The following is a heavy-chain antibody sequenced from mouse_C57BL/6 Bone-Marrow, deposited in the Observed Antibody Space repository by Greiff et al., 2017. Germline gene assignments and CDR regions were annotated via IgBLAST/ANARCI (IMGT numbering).Heavy chain of an antibody. V-gene: IGHV1-50*01. D-gene: IGHD3-2*02. CDR2: IDPSDSYT. J-gene: IGHJ3*01. Sequence: VQLQQPGAELVKPGASVKLSCKASGYTFTSYWMQWVKQRPGQGLEWIGEIDPSDSYTNYNQKFKGKATLTVETSTSAAYMQRSSLTSEDSAVYCCARGDSSGSTFAYWGQGTLVTVSS. CDR1: GYTFTSYW. CDR3: ARGDSSGSTFAY.